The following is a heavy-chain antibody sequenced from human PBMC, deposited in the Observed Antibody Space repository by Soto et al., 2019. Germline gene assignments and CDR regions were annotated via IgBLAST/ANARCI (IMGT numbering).Heavy chain of an antibody. V-gene: IGHV3-30*03. CDR3: ARGKGNNWNYIWFDP. Sequence: VAGVSYDGNDKYCADSVKGRFTISRDNSKNTLYLQMNSLRVEDTAVYYCARGKGNNWNYIWFDPWGQGTLVTVSS. J-gene: IGHJ5*02. CDR2: VSYDGNDK. D-gene: IGHD1-20*01.